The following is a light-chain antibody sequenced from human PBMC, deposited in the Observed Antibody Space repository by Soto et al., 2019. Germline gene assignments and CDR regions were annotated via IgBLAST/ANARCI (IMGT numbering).Light chain of an antibody. CDR1: QSVSSTF. J-gene: IGKJ1*01. Sequence: EIVLTQSPGSLSLSPGERATLSCRASQSVSSTFFAWYQQRPGQAPRLLMYGASSRATGIPERFSGSGSGTDFTLTISRLESEDFAVYYCQYFDSSVTFGQGTKVEIK. CDR3: QYFDSSVT. V-gene: IGKV3-20*01. CDR2: GAS.